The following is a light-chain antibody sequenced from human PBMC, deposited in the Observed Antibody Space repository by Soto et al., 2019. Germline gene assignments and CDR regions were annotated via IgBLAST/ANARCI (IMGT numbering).Light chain of an antibody. CDR3: SSYTSSSLHV. CDR1: SSDGGGYNY. Sequence: QSVLTQPASVSGSPGQSITISCTGTSSDGGGYNYVSWYQQHPGKAPKLMIYDVSNRPSGGSNRFSGSKSGNTASLTISGLQAEDEADYYCSSYTSSSLHVFGTGTKVTVL. V-gene: IGLV2-14*03. CDR2: DVS. J-gene: IGLJ1*01.